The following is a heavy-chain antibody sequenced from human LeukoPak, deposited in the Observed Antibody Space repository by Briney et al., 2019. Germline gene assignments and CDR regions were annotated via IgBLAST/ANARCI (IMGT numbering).Heavy chain of an antibody. V-gene: IGHV3-23*01. CDR2: ISGSGGST. D-gene: IGHD5/OR15-5a*01. CDR1: GFTFSSYA. Sequence: SGGSLRLSCAASGFTFSSYAMSWVRQAPGKGLEWVSAISGSGGSTYYADSVKGRFTISRDNSKNTLYLQMNSLRAEDTAVYYCAKAMSYYYYYYGMDVWGQGTTVTVSS. J-gene: IGHJ6*02. CDR3: AKAMSYYYYYYGMDV.